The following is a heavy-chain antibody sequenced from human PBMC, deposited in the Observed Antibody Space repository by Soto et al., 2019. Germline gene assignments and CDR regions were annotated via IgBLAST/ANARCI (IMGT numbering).Heavy chain of an antibody. Sequence: GGSLRLSCAASGFTFSSYAMSWVRQAPGKGLEWVSAISGSGGSTYYADSVKGRFTISRDNSKNTLYLQMNSLRAEDTAVYYCAKDHRSIAARPSSADYWGQGTLVTVSS. CDR2: ISGSGGST. D-gene: IGHD6-6*01. CDR3: AKDHRSIAARPSSADY. J-gene: IGHJ4*02. CDR1: GFTFSSYA. V-gene: IGHV3-23*01.